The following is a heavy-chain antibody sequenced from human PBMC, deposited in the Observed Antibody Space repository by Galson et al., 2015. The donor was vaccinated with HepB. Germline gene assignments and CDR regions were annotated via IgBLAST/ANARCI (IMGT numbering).Heavy chain of an antibody. CDR2: IYPGDSDT. V-gene: IGHV5-51*03. J-gene: IGHJ4*02. CDR3: ARRYCSDSSCHARYYFDF. Sequence: QSGAEVKKPGESLKISCKGSKYSFSSYWIGWVRQMPGKGLEWMGIIYPGDSDTRYSPSFQGQVTISADKSINTAYLQWSSLQASDTAIYYCARRYCSDSSCHARYYFDFWGQGTLVTVSS. CDR1: KYSFSSYW. D-gene: IGHD2-15*01.